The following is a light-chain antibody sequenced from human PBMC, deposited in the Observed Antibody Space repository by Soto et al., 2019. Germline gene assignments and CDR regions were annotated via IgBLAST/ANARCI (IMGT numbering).Light chain of an antibody. CDR2: LAS. CDR3: QQLGTPPWT. CDR1: QAILNNY. J-gene: IGKJ1*01. Sequence: VLTQSPGALSLSPGERATLSCRTSQAILNNYLAWFQQKPGQAPRLLIYLASNRAAGIPDRFSGSGSGTDFTLTISRLEPEDFAVYYCQQLGTPPWTFGQGTKV. V-gene: IGKV3-20*01.